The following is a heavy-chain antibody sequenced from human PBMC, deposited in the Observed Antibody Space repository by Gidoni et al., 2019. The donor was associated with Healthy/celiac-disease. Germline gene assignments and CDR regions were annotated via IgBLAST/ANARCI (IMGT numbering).Heavy chain of an antibody. D-gene: IGHD6-19*01. CDR2: IYSGGRT. CDR3: ARDGSIAVAGFDAFDI. J-gene: IGHJ3*02. V-gene: IGHV3-66*01. CDR1: EFTVSRNY. Sequence: EVQLVESGGGLVQPGGSLRLSCAASEFTVSRNYMSWVRQAPGKGLEWVSVIYSGGRTYYADYVKGRFTISRDNSKNTLYLQMNSLRAEDTAVYYCARDGSIAVAGFDAFDIWGQGTMVTVSS.